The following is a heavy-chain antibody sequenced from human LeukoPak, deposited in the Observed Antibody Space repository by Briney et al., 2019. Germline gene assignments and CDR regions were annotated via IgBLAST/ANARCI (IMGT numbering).Heavy chain of an antibody. CDR2: IKQDGSKT. J-gene: IGHJ4*02. V-gene: IGHV3-7*04. D-gene: IGHD1-14*01. CDR3: AKDNPLPL. CDR1: GFTFSNYG. Sequence: GGSLRLSCAASGFTFSNYGMHWVRQAPGKGLEWVANIKQDGSKTNYVDSVKGRFTISRDNAMNSVYLQMNSLRAEDTAVYFCAKDNPLPLWGRGTLVSVSS.